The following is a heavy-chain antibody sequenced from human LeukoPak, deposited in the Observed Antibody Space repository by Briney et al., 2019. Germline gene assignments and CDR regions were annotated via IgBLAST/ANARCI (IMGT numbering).Heavy chain of an antibody. D-gene: IGHD3-16*01. CDR3: ARLLGTVPTYDC. J-gene: IGHJ4*02. V-gene: IGHV3-7*01. Sequence: GGSLTLSCEASGFTFSRNWMSWVRQAPGKGLDWVASINPDGSQKYYVDSVRGRFTIARDNSRNSLYLQMTSLGAEDRAVYYCARLLGTVPTYDCWGQGTLVTVSS. CDR2: INPDGSQK. CDR1: GFTFSRNW.